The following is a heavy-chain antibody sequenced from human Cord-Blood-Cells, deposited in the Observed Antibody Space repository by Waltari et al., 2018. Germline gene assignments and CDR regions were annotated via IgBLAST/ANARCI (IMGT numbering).Heavy chain of an antibody. CDR1: GGSFSGYY. V-gene: IGHV4-34*01. D-gene: IGHD3-3*01. CDR3: ARYDDFWSGDAFDI. J-gene: IGHJ3*02. Sequence: QVQLQQWGAGLLKPSETLSLTCAVYGGSFSGYYWRWIRQPPGKGLEWIGEINHSGSTNYNPSRKSLVTISVDTSKNQFSLKLSSVTAADTAVYYCARYDDFWSGDAFDIWGQGTMVTVSS. CDR2: INHSGST.